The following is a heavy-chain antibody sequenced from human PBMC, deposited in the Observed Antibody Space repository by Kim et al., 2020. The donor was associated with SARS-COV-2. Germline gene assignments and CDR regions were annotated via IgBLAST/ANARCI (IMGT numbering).Heavy chain of an antibody. D-gene: IGHD2-21*02. Sequence: GGSLRLSCAASGFTFSASNIHWVRQASGKGLAWVGRISAKGANYATAYAASVKGRFTISRDDSKNTAYLQMNSLKTEDTAVYYCTATKVTSPTADPWGQG. CDR2: ISAKGANYAT. CDR3: TATKVTSPTADP. V-gene: IGHV3-73*01. J-gene: IGHJ5*02. CDR1: GFTFSASN.